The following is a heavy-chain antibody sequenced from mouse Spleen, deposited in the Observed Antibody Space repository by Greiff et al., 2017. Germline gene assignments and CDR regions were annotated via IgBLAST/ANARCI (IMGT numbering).Heavy chain of an antibody. Sequence: EVKLQESGPGLVKPSQSLSLTCSVTGYSITSGYYWNWIRQFPGNKLEWMGYISYDGSNNYNPSLKNRISITRDTSKNQFFLKLNSVTTEDTATYYCARAYGYVYYFDYWGQGTTLTVSS. D-gene: IGHD1-2*01. CDR1: GYSITSGYY. J-gene: IGHJ2*01. CDR3: ARAYGYVYYFDY. CDR2: ISYDGSN. V-gene: IGHV3-6*01.